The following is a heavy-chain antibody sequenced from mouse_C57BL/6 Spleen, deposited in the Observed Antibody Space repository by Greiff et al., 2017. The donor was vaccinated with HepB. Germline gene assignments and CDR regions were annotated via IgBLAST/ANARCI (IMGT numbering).Heavy chain of an antibody. CDR1: GYSITSGYY. Sequence: EVQLQQSGPGLVKPSQSLSLTCSVTGYSITSGYYWNWIRQFPGNKLEWMGYISYDGSNNYNPSLKNRISITRDTSKNQFFLKLNSVTTEDTATYYCARDGDYGSSDYWGQGTTLTVSS. CDR3: ARDGDYGSSDY. D-gene: IGHD1-1*01. CDR2: ISYDGSN. J-gene: IGHJ2*01. V-gene: IGHV3-6*01.